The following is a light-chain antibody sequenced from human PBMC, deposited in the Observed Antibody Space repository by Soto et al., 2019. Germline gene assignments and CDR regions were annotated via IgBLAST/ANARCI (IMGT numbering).Light chain of an antibody. CDR2: DVS. CDR3: QQRTSWPT. Sequence: EIVMKESPATLSVSRGERVTLSCRASQSVSSNLAWYQQKPGQAPRLLIYDVSRRATAIPARFIGSGSGTDFTLTISSIAPEDFAVYYCQQRTSWPTFGGGTKVDIK. V-gene: IGKV3-11*01. CDR1: QSVSSN. J-gene: IGKJ4*01.